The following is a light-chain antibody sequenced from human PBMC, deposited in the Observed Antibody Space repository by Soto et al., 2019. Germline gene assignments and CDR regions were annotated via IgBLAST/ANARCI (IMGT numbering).Light chain of an antibody. CDR3: QTWDTGIRVV. Sequence: QPVLTQSPSASASLGASVKLTCTLSSGHSSYAIAWHQQQPEKGPRYLMKLNSDGSHSKGDGIPDRFSGSSSGAERYLTISSLQSEDETDYYCQTWDTGIRVVFGGGTKVNVL. CDR2: LNSDGSH. V-gene: IGLV4-69*01. CDR1: SGHSSYA. J-gene: IGLJ2*01.